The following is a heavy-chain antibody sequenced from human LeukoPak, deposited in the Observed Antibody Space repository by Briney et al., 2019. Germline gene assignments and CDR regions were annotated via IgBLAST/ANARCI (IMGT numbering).Heavy chain of an antibody. CDR2: IYPGDSDT. D-gene: IGHD3-10*01. V-gene: IGHV5-51*01. CDR1: GYSFANFW. J-gene: IGHJ4*02. Sequence: GESLKISCNGSGYSFANFWIGWERQMPGKGLEFMGIIYPGDSDTRYSPSFQGQVTISADKSISTAYLQWSSLKASDTAMYYCVRTRHRGVITHPFDCWGQGTLVTVSS. CDR3: VRTRHRGVITHPFDC.